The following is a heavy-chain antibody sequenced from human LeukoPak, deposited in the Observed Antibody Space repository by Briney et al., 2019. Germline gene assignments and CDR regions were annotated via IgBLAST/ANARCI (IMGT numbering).Heavy chain of an antibody. CDR1: GFPFSGYW. J-gene: IGHJ6*02. Sequence: GGSLRLSCAASGFPFSGYWMPWVRQAPGKGLQWVASIKQDASDSRHVDSVKGRFTISRDNAKNSLFLQMNNLRPGDTAVYYCAKNIAAPGRVDYQLYGMDEWGQGTTVTVSS. V-gene: IGHV3-7*01. CDR2: IKQDASDS. D-gene: IGHD6-25*01. CDR3: AKNIAAPGRVDYQLYGMDE.